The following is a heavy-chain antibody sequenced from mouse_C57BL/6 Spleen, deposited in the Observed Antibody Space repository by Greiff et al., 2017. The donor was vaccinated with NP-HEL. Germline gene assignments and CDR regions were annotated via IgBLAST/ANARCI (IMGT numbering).Heavy chain of an antibody. J-gene: IGHJ4*01. CDR1: GFTFSDYG. V-gene: IGHV5-17*01. Sequence: EVKLVESGGGLVKPGGSLKLSCAASGFTFSDYGMHWVRQAPEKGLEWVAYISSGSSTIYYADTVKGRFTISRDNAKNTLFLQMTSLRSEDTAMYYCARGWGWDYAMDYWGQGTSVTVSS. CDR3: ARGWGWDYAMDY. D-gene: IGHD3-3*01. CDR2: ISSGSSTI.